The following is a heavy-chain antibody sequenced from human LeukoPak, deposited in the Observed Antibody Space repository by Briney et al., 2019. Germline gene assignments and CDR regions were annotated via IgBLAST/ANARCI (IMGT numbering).Heavy chain of an antibody. Sequence: SVKVSCKASGYTFINYGLSWMRQAPGQGLEWMGGIIPIFGAANYAQKFQGRVTITADESTSTAYMELSSLRSEDTAVYYCARDPRSSTSDNWFDPWGQGTLVTVSS. CDR1: GYTFINYG. D-gene: IGHD2-2*01. V-gene: IGHV1-69*13. CDR2: IIPIFGAA. J-gene: IGHJ5*02. CDR3: ARDPRSSTSDNWFDP.